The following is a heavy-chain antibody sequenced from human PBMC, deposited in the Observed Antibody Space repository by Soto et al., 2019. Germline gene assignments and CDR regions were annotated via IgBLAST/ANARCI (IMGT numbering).Heavy chain of an antibody. CDR3: ALDRTAVAGLRDFDS. V-gene: IGHV6-1*01. D-gene: IGHD6-19*01. CDR2: TYYRSKWYN. J-gene: IGHJ4*02. Sequence: SQTLSLTCAISGDSVSSNSSSWDWIRPSPSRGLEWLGRTYYRSKWYNDYAVSVKSRITISPDTSKNQFSLQLDSVTPEDTAVYYCALDRTAVAGLRDFDSWGQGNLVTVSS. CDR1: GDSVSSNSSS.